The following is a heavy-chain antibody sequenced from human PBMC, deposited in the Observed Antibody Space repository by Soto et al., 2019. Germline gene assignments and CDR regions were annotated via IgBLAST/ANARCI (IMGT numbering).Heavy chain of an antibody. Sequence: EVQLLESGGGLVQPGGSLRLSCAASGFTFSSYAMSWVRQAPGKGLEWVSAISGSGGSTYYADSVKGRFTISRDNSKNTLYLQMNSLIAEDTPVYYCAKDDLPRVVVPAAIRFDYWGQGTLVTVSS. CDR1: GFTFSSYA. D-gene: IGHD2-2*02. V-gene: IGHV3-23*01. J-gene: IGHJ4*02. CDR2: ISGSGGST. CDR3: AKDDLPRVVVPAAIRFDY.